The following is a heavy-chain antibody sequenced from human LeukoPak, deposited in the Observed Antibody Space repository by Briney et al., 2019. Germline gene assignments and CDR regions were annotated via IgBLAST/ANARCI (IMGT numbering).Heavy chain of an antibody. Sequence: GGPLRLSCAASGFTFSSYAMSWVRQAPGKGLEWVSAISGSGGSTYYADSVKGRFTISRDNSKNTLYPQMNSLRAEDTAVYYCAKDLKSYSRYSYDSSGYYWGQGTLVTVSS. J-gene: IGHJ4*02. CDR1: GFTFSSYA. CDR2: ISGSGGST. CDR3: AKDLKSYSRYSYDSSGYY. D-gene: IGHD3-22*01. V-gene: IGHV3-23*01.